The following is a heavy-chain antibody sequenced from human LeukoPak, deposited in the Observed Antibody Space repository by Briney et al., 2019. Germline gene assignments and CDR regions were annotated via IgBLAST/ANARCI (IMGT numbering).Heavy chain of an antibody. Sequence: GGSLRLSCAASGFTVSSNEMSWVRQAPGKGLEWVSGISWNSGSIGYADSVKGRFTISRDNAKNSLYLQMNSLRAEDTALYYCAKDIEYYYGSGSYYDYWGQGTLVTVSS. J-gene: IGHJ4*02. V-gene: IGHV3-9*01. CDR2: ISWNSGSI. CDR3: AKDIEYYYGSGSYYDY. D-gene: IGHD3-10*01. CDR1: GFTVSSNE.